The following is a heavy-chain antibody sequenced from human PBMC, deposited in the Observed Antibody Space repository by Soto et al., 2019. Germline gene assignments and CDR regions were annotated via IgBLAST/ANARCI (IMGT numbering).Heavy chain of an antibody. Sequence: SETLSLTCTVSGGSISSGDYYWIWIRQPPGKGLEWIGYIYYSGSTYYNPSLKSRVTISVDTSKNQFSLKLSSVTAAATAVYYCGAGQRQKDVWGQGTTVTVSS. CDR3: GAGQRQKDV. J-gene: IGHJ6*02. D-gene: IGHD6-25*01. CDR1: GGSISSGDYY. V-gene: IGHV4-30-4*01. CDR2: IYYSGST.